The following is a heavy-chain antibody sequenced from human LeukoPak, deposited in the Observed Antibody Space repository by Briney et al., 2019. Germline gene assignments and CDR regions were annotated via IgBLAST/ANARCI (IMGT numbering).Heavy chain of an antibody. V-gene: IGHV1-2*02. CDR2: INPNSGAT. J-gene: IGHJ4*02. CDR3: ARVRNDYWSGQDFFDY. D-gene: IGHD3-3*01. CDR1: GYTFTGYY. Sequence: GASVKVSCKASGYTFTGYYIHWVRQAPGQGLDWLGWINPNSGATSYAQKFQGRVTMTRDTSINTAYMELSRLRSDDTAVYFCARVRNDYWSGQDFFDYWGQGTLVTASA.